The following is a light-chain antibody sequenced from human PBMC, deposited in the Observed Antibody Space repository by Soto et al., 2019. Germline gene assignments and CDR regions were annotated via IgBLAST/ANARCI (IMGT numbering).Light chain of an antibody. CDR1: QSVSSDY. Sequence: EIVLTQSPGTLSVSPGERATLSCRASQSVSSDYVAWYQQKPGQAPRLLIYGASSRATGIPDRFSGSGSGTDFTLIISRLATEDSAVYYCQQYDSSPWTFGQGTKVEIK. CDR3: QQYDSSPWT. CDR2: GAS. V-gene: IGKV3-20*01. J-gene: IGKJ1*01.